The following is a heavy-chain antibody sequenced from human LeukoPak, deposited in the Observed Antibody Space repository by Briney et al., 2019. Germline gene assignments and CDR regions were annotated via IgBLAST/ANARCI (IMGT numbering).Heavy chain of an antibody. CDR1: GYTFTSYG. Sequence: ASVKVSCKASGYTFTSYGISWVRQAPGQGLEWMGWISAYNGYTNYAQNLRGRVTMTTDASTSTAYMELRSLRSDDTAVYYCAREVTMVRGVITFFHYYGMDVWGQGTTVTVSS. CDR3: AREVTMVRGVITFFHYYGMDV. J-gene: IGHJ6*02. V-gene: IGHV1-18*01. CDR2: ISAYNGYT. D-gene: IGHD3-10*01.